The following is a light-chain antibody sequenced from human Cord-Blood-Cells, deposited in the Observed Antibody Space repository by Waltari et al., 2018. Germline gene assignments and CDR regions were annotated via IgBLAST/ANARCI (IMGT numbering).Light chain of an antibody. CDR3: CSYAGSYTVV. CDR1: SSDGGGYNY. Sequence: QSALTQPRSVSGSPGQSVTISCHGTSSDGGGYNYVSWYQQHPGKAPKLMIYDVSKRPSGVPDRFSGSKSGNTASLTISGLQAEDEADYYCCSYAGSYTVVFGGGTKLTVL. CDR2: DVS. J-gene: IGLJ2*01. V-gene: IGLV2-11*01.